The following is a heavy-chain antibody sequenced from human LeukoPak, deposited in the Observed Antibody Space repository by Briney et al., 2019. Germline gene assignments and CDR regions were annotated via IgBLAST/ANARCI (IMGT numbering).Heavy chain of an antibody. V-gene: IGHV3-48*01. CDR3: ARVPYSSSSGYYYYYMDV. CDR2: ISSSSSTI. J-gene: IGHJ6*03. CDR1: GFTFSSYS. D-gene: IGHD6-6*01. Sequence: GESLRLSCAASGFTFSSYSMNWVRQAPGKGLEWVSYISSSSSTIYYADSVKGRFTISRDNAKNSLYLQMNSLRAEDTAVYYCARVPYSSSSGYYYYYMDVWGKGTTVTVSS.